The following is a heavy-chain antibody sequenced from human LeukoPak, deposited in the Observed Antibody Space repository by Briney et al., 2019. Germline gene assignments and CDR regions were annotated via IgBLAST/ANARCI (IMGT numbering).Heavy chain of an antibody. Sequence: GGSLRLSCAASGFTFSSYGMHWVRQAPGKGLEWVAFIRYDGSNKYYADSVKGRFTISRGNSKNTLYQQMNSLRAEDTAVYCCAKDRGPSGYDHFDYWGQGTLVTVSS. CDR3: AKDRGPSGYDHFDY. V-gene: IGHV3-30*02. D-gene: IGHD5-12*01. J-gene: IGHJ4*02. CDR1: GFTFSSYG. CDR2: IRYDGSNK.